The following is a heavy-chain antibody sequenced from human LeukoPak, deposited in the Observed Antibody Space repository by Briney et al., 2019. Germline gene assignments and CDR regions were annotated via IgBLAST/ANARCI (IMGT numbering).Heavy chain of an antibody. CDR3: ARNSGYEVDALSWFNP. V-gene: IGHV3-21*01. Sequence: PGGSLRLSCAASGFTFSSYSMNWVRQAPGKGLEWVSSISSSSSYIYYADSVKGRFTISRDNAKNSLYLQMNSLRAEDTAVYYCARNSGYEVDALSWFNPWGQGTLVTVSS. D-gene: IGHD5-12*01. CDR1: GFTFSSYS. J-gene: IGHJ5*02. CDR2: ISSSSSYI.